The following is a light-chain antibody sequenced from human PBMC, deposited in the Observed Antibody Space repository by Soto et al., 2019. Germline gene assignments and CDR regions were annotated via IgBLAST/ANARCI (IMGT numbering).Light chain of an antibody. Sequence: EIVLTQSPGTLSLSPGERATLSCRASQSVSSSYLAWYQQKPGQAPRPLIYGASSRATGIPDRFSGSGSGTDFTLTISRLEPADVAVYYCLQYGSSPYTFGQGTKLEIK. V-gene: IGKV3-20*01. CDR2: GAS. J-gene: IGKJ2*01. CDR3: LQYGSSPYT. CDR1: QSVSSSY.